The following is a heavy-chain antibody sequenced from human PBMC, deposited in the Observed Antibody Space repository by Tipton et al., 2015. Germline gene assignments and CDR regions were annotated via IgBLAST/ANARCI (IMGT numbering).Heavy chain of an antibody. J-gene: IGHJ4*02. CDR3: ARARGRHGGLFDS. D-gene: IGHD4-23*01. V-gene: IGHV4-59*11. CDR1: GGSISNHY. CDR2: IFYSGSA. Sequence: TLSLTCTVSGGSISNHYWSWIRQPPGKGLEWIGYIFYSGSATYNPPLKSRVTISVDTSKNQFSLKVTSVTAADTAVYYCARARGRHGGLFDSWGQGTLVTVSS.